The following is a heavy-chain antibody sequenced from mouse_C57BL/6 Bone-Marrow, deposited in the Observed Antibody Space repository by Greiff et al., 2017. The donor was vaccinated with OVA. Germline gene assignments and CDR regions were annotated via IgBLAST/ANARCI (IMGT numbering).Heavy chain of an antibody. CDR3: TPTGSNYWYFDV. D-gene: IGHD2-5*01. CDR2: IDPENGDT. J-gene: IGHJ1*03. CDR1: GFNIKDDY. V-gene: IGHV14-4*01. Sequence: EVKLQESGAELVRPGASVTLSCTASGFNIKDDYMHWVKQRPEQGLEWIGWIDPENGDTEYASQFQGKATITADTSSNTAYLQLSSLTSEDTAVYYCTPTGSNYWYFDVWGTGTTVTVSS.